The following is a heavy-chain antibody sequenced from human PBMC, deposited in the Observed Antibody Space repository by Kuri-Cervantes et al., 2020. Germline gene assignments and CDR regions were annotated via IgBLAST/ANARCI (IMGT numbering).Heavy chain of an antibody. CDR2: ISAYNGNT. V-gene: IGHV1-18*01. Sequence: ASVKVSCKASGYTFTSYGISWVRQAPGQGLEWMGWISAYNGNTNYAQKLQGRVTMTTDTSTSTAYMELRSLRSDDTAVYCCARAVATYGDYRRNFDYWGQGTLVTVSS. CDR1: GYTFTSYG. J-gene: IGHJ4*02. CDR3: ARAVATYGDYRRNFDY. D-gene: IGHD4-17*01.